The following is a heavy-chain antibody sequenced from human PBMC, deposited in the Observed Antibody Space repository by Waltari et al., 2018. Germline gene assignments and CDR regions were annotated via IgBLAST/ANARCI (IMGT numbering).Heavy chain of an antibody. J-gene: IGHJ5*02. CDR1: GFSVSNNY. V-gene: IGHV3-53*02. CDR3: ARDKGP. CDR2: IYSGGST. Sequence: ELQLVETGGGLIQPGGSLRLLCAASGFSVSNNYMSWVRHVPGKGLEWVSVIYSGGSTYYADSVKGRFTISRDNSKNTLHLQMNSLRADDTAVYYCARDKGPWGQGTLVTVSS.